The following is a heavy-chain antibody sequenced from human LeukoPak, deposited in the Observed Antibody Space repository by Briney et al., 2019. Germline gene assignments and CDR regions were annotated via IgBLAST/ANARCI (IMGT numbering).Heavy chain of an antibody. CDR1: GYTFTSYY. CDR3: AKWLRVATTFFDS. CDR2: INPSGGST. V-gene: IGHV1-46*01. J-gene: IGHJ4*02. D-gene: IGHD5-24*01. Sequence: ASVKVSCMASGYTFTSYYMHWVRQAPGQGLEWMGIINPSGGSTSYAQKFQGRVTMTRDTSTSTVYMELSSLRSEDTAVYYCAKWLRVATTFFDSWGQGTLVTVSS.